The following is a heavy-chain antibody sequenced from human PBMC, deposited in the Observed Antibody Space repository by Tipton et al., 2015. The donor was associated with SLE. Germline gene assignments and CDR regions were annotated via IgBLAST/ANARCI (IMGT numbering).Heavy chain of an antibody. CDR1: GGSISRNNYY. D-gene: IGHD2-15*01. J-gene: IGHJ5*02. CDR2: IFYSGSS. Sequence: TLSLTCTVSGGSISRNNYYWGWIRQPPGKGLEWIGSIFYSGSSYYNPSLKSRVTIYVDTSKNQFSLKLSSVTAADTAVYYCARQVTNRWHVVWFDPWGQGTLVTVSS. V-gene: IGHV4-39*01. CDR3: ARQVTNRWHVVWFDP.